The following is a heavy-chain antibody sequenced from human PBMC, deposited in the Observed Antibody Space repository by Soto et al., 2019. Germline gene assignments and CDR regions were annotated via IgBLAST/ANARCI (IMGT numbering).Heavy chain of an antibody. CDR1: GYTFTSYY. D-gene: IGHD3-22*01. J-gene: IGHJ5*02. V-gene: IGHV1-46*01. CDR3: AREALFEPGSGYYQYNWFDP. CDR2: INPSGGST. Sequence: GASVKVSCKASGYTFTSYYMHWVRQAPGQGLEWMGIINPSGGSTSYAQKFQGRVTMTRDTSTSTVYMELSSLRSEDTAVYYCAREALFEPGSGYYQYNWFDPWGQGTLVTVSS.